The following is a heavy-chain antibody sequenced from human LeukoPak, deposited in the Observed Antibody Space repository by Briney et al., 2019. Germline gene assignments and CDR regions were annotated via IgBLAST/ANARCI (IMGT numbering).Heavy chain of an antibody. CDR1: GFTFSSYW. J-gene: IGHJ6*02. D-gene: IGHD3-9*01. CDR3: ASLGGLRYFDWSYYYYYGMDV. CDR2: IRQDGSEK. V-gene: IGHV3-7*01. Sequence: GGSLRLSCAASGFTFSSYWMSSVRQAPGKGLEWVANIRQDGSEKYYVDSVKGRFTISRDNAKNSLYLQMNSLRAEDTAVYYCASLGGLRYFDWSYYYYYGMDVWGQGTTVTVSS.